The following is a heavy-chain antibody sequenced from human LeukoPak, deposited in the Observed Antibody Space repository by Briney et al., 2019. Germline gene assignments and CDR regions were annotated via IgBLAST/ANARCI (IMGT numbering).Heavy chain of an antibody. J-gene: IGHJ4*02. Sequence: PSQTLSLTCTVSGGSISSGGYYWSWIRQHPGKGLEWIGYIYYSGSTYYNPSLKSRVTISVDTSKNQFSLKLSSVTAADTAVHYCAREYYDILTGYLFDYWGQGTLVTVSS. V-gene: IGHV4-31*03. D-gene: IGHD3-9*01. CDR3: AREYYDILTGYLFDY. CDR1: GGSISSGGYY. CDR2: IYYSGST.